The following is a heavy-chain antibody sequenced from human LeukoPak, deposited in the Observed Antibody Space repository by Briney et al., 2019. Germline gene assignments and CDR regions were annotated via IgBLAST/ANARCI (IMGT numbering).Heavy chain of an antibody. CDR1: GFTFSSFD. Sequence: GGSLRLSCAASGFTFSSFDMNWVRQAPGKGLEWVSSISTSSRYIYYRDSVKGRFTISRDDAKNSLYLQMNSLRVEDTAVYYCARADCSCSTCYLRRSWFDPWGQGTLVTVSS. D-gene: IGHD2-2*01. V-gene: IGHV3-21*01. J-gene: IGHJ5*02. CDR3: ARADCSCSTCYLRRSWFDP. CDR2: ISTSSRYI.